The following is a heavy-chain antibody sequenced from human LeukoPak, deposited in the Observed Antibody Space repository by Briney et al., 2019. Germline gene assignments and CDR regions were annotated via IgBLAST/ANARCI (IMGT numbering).Heavy chain of an antibody. Sequence: SSETLSVTCAVYGGSFSGYYWSWNRQPPGKGLEWIGEINHSGSTNYNTSLKRRATISVDTSKTQFSLKLSSVTAADTAVYYCAREPRCCSDTSCDDAFDSWGEGGMVTDSS. CDR1: GGSFSGYY. J-gene: IGHJ3*02. V-gene: IGHV4-34*01. CDR3: AREPRCCSDTSCDDAFDS. CDR2: INHSGST. D-gene: IGHD2-15*01.